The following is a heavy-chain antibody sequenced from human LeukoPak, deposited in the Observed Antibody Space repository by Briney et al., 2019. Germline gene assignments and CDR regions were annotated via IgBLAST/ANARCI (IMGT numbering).Heavy chain of an antibody. Sequence: SETLSLTCTVSGGSISSGDYYRSRIRQHPGKGLEWIGYIYYSGSTYYNPSLKSRVTISVDTSKNQFSLKLSSVTAADTAVYYCARGNDILTAADYWGQGTLVTVSS. CDR1: GGSISSGDYY. CDR2: IYYSGST. V-gene: IGHV4-31*03. J-gene: IGHJ4*02. D-gene: IGHD3-9*01. CDR3: ARGNDILTAADY.